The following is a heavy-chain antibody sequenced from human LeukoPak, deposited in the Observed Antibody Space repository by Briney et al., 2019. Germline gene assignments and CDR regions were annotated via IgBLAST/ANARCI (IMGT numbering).Heavy chain of an antibody. V-gene: IGHV1-46*01. D-gene: IGHD6-13*01. CDR1: GYTFTSYY. CDR3: ARRGYSSSWYQDYFDY. J-gene: IGHJ4*02. CDR2: INPSGGST. Sequence: VASVKVSCKASGYTFTSYYMHWVRQAPGQGLEWMGIINPSGGSTSYAQKFQGRVTITADESTSTAYMELSSLRSEDTAVYYCARRGYSSSWYQDYFDYWGQGTLVTVSS.